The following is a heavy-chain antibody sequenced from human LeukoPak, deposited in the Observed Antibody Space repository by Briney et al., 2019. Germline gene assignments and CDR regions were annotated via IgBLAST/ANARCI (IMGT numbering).Heavy chain of an antibody. CDR2: INPSGGTT. CDR1: GYPFTGYY. J-gene: IGHJ4*02. V-gene: IGHV1-46*01. D-gene: IGHD6-19*01. Sequence: ASVKVSCKASGYPFTGYYMHWVRQAPGQGLEWMGIINPSGGTTNYAQKFQGRVTMTRDTSTSTVYMELSSLRSEDTAVYYCARFAVHRRIAVTGQFGLDYWGRGTLVTVSS. CDR3: ARFAVHRRIAVTGQFGLDY.